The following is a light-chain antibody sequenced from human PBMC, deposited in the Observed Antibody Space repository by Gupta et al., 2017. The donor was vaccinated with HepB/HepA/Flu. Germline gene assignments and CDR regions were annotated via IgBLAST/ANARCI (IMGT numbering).Light chain of an antibody. CDR3: QQRSRCPTT. J-gene: IGKJ4*01. CDR2: DAS. Sequence: EIVLTQSPASLSLSPGERATLSCGASQSVSTYLAWYQQKPGQAPRLLIYDASKRATGIPARFSGSGSGTDFTLTISNLEPEDFAVYYCQQRSRCPTTFGGGSKVEIK. CDR1: QSVSTY. V-gene: IGKV3-11*01.